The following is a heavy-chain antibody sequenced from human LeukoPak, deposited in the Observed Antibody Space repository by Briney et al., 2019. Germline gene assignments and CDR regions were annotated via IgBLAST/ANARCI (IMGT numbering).Heavy chain of an antibody. CDR2: IYGDGST. CDR3: ARAVTTSYRRYNWFDS. J-gene: IGHJ5*01. CDR1: GFTVSSNY. Sequence: GGSLRLSCAASGFTVSSNYMSWLRQAPGKGLEWVSVIYGDGSTSYADSVKGRFTISRDNSKSTLYLQMNSLRAEDTAVYYCARAVTTSYRRYNWFDSRGQGTLVTVSS. D-gene: IGHD4-17*01. V-gene: IGHV3-53*01.